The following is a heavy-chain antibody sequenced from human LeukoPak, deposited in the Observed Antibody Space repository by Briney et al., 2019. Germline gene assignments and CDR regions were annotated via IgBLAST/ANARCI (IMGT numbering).Heavy chain of an antibody. Sequence: PGGSLRLSCAASGFTFSSYAMYWVRQAPGKGLEWVAVISYDGSNKYYADSVKSRFTIPRDNSKNTLYLQMNSLRAEDTAVYYCARGAGYYGSGDQVDYWGQGTLVTVSS. CDR2: ISYDGSNK. D-gene: IGHD3-10*01. CDR3: ARGAGYYGSGDQVDY. J-gene: IGHJ4*02. CDR1: GFTFSSYA. V-gene: IGHV3-30*04.